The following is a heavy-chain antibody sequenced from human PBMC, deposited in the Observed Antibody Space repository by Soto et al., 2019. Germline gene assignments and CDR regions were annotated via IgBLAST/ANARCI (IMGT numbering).Heavy chain of an antibody. CDR2: LNSDGTTT. D-gene: IGHD2-2*01. V-gene: IGHV3-74*01. CDR1: GFTFSSFW. CDR3: ARGSCQRYYMDV. J-gene: IGHJ6*03. Sequence: EVQLVESGGGLVQPGGSLRLSCAASGFTFSSFWMHWVRQAPGKGLVWVSRLNSDGTTTNYADSVKGRFTTSRDNAKNTLYLQMNSLRAEDTAVYYCARGSCQRYYMDVWGKGTTVTVSS.